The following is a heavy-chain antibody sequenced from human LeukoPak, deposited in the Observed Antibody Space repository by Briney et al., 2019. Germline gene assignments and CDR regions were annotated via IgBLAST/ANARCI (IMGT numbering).Heavy chain of an antibody. CDR3: ASSPRLTTSWFLFDS. CDR1: GDSFSNYY. J-gene: IGHJ5*01. CDR2: VYYSGST. D-gene: IGHD2-2*01. V-gene: IGHV4-59*08. Sequence: KTSETLSLTCSVSGDSFSNYYWTWIRQPPRKGLEWIGYVYYSGSTNYNPSLKTRLHLSVDTSKNRFSLKLSSVTAADTAVYYCASSPRLTTSWFLFDSWGHGTLVTVSS.